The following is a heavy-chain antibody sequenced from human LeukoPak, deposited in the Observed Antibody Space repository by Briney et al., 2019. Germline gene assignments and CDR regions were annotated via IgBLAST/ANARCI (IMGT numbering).Heavy chain of an antibody. V-gene: IGHV3-15*01. J-gene: IGHJ3*02. CDR2: IKSKTDGGTT. Sequence: PGGSLRLSCAASGFTFSNAWMSWVRQAPGKGLEWVGRIKSKTDGGTTDYAAPVKGIFTISRDDSKNTLYLQMNSLKTEDTAVYYCTTGVRQLWFNDAFDIWGQGTMVTVSS. CDR1: GFTFSNAW. D-gene: IGHD5-18*01. CDR3: TTGVRQLWFNDAFDI.